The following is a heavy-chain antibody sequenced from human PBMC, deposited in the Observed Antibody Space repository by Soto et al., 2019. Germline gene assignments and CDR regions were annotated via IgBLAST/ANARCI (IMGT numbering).Heavy chain of an antibody. CDR1: GYTFTSNW. Sequence: GASVKVSCKASGYTFTSNWMHWVRQAPGQGLEWMGVINPNTGSTGYAQKFQGTVTMTRDTSTSTVYMELSSLRSEDTAVYYCARGRGVVTPFDYWGQGTLVTVSS. V-gene: IGHV1-46*01. J-gene: IGHJ4*02. CDR3: ARGRGVVTPFDY. D-gene: IGHD2-21*02. CDR2: INPNTGST.